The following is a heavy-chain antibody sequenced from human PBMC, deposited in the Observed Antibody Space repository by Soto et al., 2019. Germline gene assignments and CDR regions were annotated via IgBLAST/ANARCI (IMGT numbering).Heavy chain of an antibody. CDR2: IFYSGTT. J-gene: IGHJ6*02. V-gene: IGHV4-30-4*01. D-gene: IGHD1-1*01. CDR1: GDSISSADYY. Sequence: SETLSLTCTVSGDSISSADYYWSWSRQTPGKGLEWIGHIFYSGTTYYNPSLKSRLTISVDTPKNHFSLRLTSVTAADTAVYYCARDLWVEPELYYYGMDVWGQGTTVTVSS. CDR3: ARDLWVEPELYYYGMDV.